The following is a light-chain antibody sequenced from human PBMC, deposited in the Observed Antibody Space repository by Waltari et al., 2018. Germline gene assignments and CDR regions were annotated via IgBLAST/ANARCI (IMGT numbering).Light chain of an antibody. CDR2: EDS. J-gene: IGLJ3*02. CDR1: ALPQKY. CDR3: YSTDSSDTHRV. V-gene: IGLV3-10*01. Sequence: SYELTQPPSVSVSPGQAARITCSGDALPQKYAYWYQQKSGQAPVLVIYEDSKRPSGIPDRFSGSSSGTTATLTLSGAQVEDEGDYYCYSTDSSDTHRVFGGGTKLTVL.